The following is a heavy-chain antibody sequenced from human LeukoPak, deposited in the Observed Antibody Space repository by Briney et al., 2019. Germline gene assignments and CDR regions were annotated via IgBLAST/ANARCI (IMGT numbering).Heavy chain of an antibody. Sequence: GESLKISCRGSGSGFTSSWIGWVRQRPGKGLEWMGIIYLADSDTRSSPSVQGQVTSSADKAISTAYLQWSSLKASDTAMYYCARLWKRIAVAGGVDYWGQGTLVTVSS. CDR2: IYLADSDT. CDR3: ARLWKRIAVAGGVDY. J-gene: IGHJ4*02. D-gene: IGHD6-19*01. V-gene: IGHV5-51*01. CDR1: GSGFTSSW.